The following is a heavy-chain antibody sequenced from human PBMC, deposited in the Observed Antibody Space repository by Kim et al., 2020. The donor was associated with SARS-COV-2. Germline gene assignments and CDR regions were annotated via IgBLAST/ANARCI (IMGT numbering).Heavy chain of an antibody. Sequence: ASVKVSCKASGYTFTSYAMNWVRQAPGQGLEWMGWINTNTGNPTYAQGFTGRFVFSLDTSVSTAYLQISSLKAEDTAVYYCARESTYDSSGYYSGCDKNFDYWGQGTLVTVSS. J-gene: IGHJ4*02. CDR2: INTNTGNP. CDR1: GYTFTSYA. CDR3: ARESTYDSSGYYSGCDKNFDY. D-gene: IGHD3-22*01. V-gene: IGHV7-4-1*02.